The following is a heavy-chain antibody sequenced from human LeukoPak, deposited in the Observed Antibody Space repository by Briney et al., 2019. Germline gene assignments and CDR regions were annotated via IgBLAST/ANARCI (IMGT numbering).Heavy chain of an antibody. Sequence: AGGSLRLSCAASGFTFSSYAMSWVRQAPGKGLEWVSATSGSGGSTYYADSVKGRFTISRDNSKNTLYLQMNSLRAEDTAVYYCAKASFDWFPPYDAFDIWGQEAMVTVSS. CDR2: TSGSGGST. CDR3: AKASFDWFPPYDAFDI. CDR1: GFTFSSYA. D-gene: IGHD3-9*01. J-gene: IGHJ3*02. V-gene: IGHV3-23*01.